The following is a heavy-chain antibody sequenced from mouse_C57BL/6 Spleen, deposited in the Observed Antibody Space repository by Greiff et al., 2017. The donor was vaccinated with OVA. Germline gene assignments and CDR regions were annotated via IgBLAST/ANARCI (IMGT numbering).Heavy chain of an antibody. Sequence: VQLKESGPGLVKPSQSLSLTCSVTGYSITSGYYWNWIRQFPGNKLEWMGYISYDGSNNYNPSLKNRISITRDTSKNQFFLKLNSVTTEDTATYYGARGSYWYFDAWGTGTTVTVSS. CDR1: GYSITSGYY. V-gene: IGHV3-6*01. CDR3: ARGSYWYFDA. CDR2: ISYDGSN. J-gene: IGHJ1*03. D-gene: IGHD1-1*01.